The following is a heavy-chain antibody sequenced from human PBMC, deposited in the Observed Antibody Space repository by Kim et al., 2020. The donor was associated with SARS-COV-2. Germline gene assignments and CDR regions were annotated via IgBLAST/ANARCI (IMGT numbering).Heavy chain of an antibody. J-gene: IGHJ2*01. Sequence: ASVKVSCKASGYTFTSYAMHWVRQAPGQRLEWMGWINAGNGNTKYSQKFQGRVTITRDTSASTAYMELSSLRSEDTAVYYCAREQNYYDSSGRVRYFDLWGRGTLVTVSS. D-gene: IGHD3-22*01. CDR3: AREQNYYDSSGRVRYFDL. CDR2: INAGNGNT. CDR1: GYTFTSYA. V-gene: IGHV1-3*01.